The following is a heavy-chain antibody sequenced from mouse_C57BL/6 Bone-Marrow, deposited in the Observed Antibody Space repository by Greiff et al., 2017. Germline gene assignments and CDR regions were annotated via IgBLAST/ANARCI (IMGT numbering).Heavy chain of an antibody. CDR3: ARGYFGDRPAWFAY. CDR1: GYTFTSYW. CDR2: IDPSDSYT. D-gene: IGHD2-13*01. V-gene: IGHV1-69*01. Sequence: QVHVKQPGAELVMPGASVKLSCKASGYTFTSYWMHWVKQRPGQGLEWIGEIDPSDSYTNYNQKFKGKSTLTVDKYSSTAYMQLSSLTSQDSAVYCGARGYFGDRPAWFAYWGQGTLVTVSA. J-gene: IGHJ3*01.